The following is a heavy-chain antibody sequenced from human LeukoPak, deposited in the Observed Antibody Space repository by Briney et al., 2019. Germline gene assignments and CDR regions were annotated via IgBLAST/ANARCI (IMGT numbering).Heavy chain of an antibody. CDR1: GFTFTTYT. V-gene: IGHV3-21*01. Sequence: GRSLRLSCAASGFTFTTYTMNWVRQAPGKGLEWVSSINGRSNYMYYADSVKGRFTISRDNAKNSLFLQMNSLSAEDTAVYYCVREDGVVGASSAFDYWGQGTLVTVSS. D-gene: IGHD1-26*01. J-gene: IGHJ4*02. CDR3: VREDGVVGASSAFDY. CDR2: INGRSNYM.